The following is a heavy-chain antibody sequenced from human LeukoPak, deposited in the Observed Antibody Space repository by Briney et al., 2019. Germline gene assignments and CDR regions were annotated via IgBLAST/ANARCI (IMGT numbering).Heavy chain of an antibody. J-gene: IGHJ4*02. CDR3: TKDLNHDSSG. CDR1: GFRFSDYW. Sequence: GGSLRLSCAASGFRFSDYWMTRVRQALGKGLECVANIKTDGSAKYYPDSVKGRFTVSRDNAKNSLYLQMNNMRVEDTAIYYCTKDLNHDSSGWGQGTLVTVSS. V-gene: IGHV3-7*03. D-gene: IGHD3-22*01. CDR2: IKTDGSAK.